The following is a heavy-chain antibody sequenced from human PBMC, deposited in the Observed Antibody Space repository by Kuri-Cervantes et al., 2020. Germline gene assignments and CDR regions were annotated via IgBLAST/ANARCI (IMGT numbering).Heavy chain of an antibody. CDR3: AKDVGDVVLATSYYSYMDV. J-gene: IGHJ6*03. D-gene: IGHD5-12*01. CDR2: IKQDGSEK. CDR1: GFTFSSYW. Sequence: GESLKISCAASGFTFSSYWMTWVRQAPGKGLEWVANIKQDGSEKYYVDSVRGRFIISRDKRTRSLFLDMNSLTAEDTALYYCAKDVGDVVLATSYYSYMDVWGKGTKVTVSS. V-gene: IGHV3-7*05.